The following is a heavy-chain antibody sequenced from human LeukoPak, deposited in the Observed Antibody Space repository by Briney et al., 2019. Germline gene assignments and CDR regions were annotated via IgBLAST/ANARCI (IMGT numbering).Heavy chain of an antibody. CDR1: GFTFSSYG. J-gene: IGHJ5*02. Sequence: GGSLRLSCAASGFTFSSYGMHRVRQAPGKGLEWVAVIWYDGSNKYYADSVKGRFTISRDNSKNTLYLQMNSLRAEDTAVYYCARDRGRTYYYGSGSYSPASNWFDPWGQGTLVTVSS. D-gene: IGHD3-10*01. CDR3: ARDRGRTYYYGSGSYSPASNWFDP. V-gene: IGHV3-33*01. CDR2: IWYDGSNK.